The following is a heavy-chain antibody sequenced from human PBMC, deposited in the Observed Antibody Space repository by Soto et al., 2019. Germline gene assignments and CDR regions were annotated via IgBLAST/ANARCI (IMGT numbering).Heavy chain of an antibody. Sequence: QVQLVESGGGVVQPGRSLRLSCAASGLSFSNYGRHWVRQAPGKGLEWVAVTSFNGNNKWYTDSVKGRFTISRDNSKNTLYLQMDSLRDEDTAVYYCARDSNRENYLEHWGPGTLVTVSS. CDR2: TSFNGNNK. CDR3: ARDSNRENYLEH. CDR1: GLSFSNYG. V-gene: IGHV3-30*03. J-gene: IGHJ4*02.